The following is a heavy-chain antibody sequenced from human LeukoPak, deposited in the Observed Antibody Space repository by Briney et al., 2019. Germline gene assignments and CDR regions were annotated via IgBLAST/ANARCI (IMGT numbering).Heavy chain of an antibody. CDR2: IYSGGST. CDR1: GFTVSSNY. Sequence: GGSLRLSCAASGFTVSSNYMSWVRQAPGKGLEWVSVIYSGGSTYYADSVKGRFTISRDNSKNTLYLQMNSLRAEDTAVYYCARAAISNDYYDSSGYYYYWGQGTPVTVSS. J-gene: IGHJ4*02. D-gene: IGHD3-22*01. V-gene: IGHV3-66*01. CDR3: ARAAISNDYYDSSGYYYY.